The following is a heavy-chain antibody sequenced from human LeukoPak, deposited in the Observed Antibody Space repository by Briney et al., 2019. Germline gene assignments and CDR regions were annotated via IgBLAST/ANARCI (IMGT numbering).Heavy chain of an antibody. Sequence: ASVKVSCKASGYTFTNYYMHWVRQAPGQGLEWMGIIKPSGGATSYAQKFQGRVTMTRDTSTNTGYMDLSSLTSEDTAVYYCAKDRSDTSDWSCFDYWGQGTLVTVSS. CDR1: GYTFTNYY. CDR2: IKPSGGAT. V-gene: IGHV1-46*01. J-gene: IGHJ4*02. D-gene: IGHD6-19*01. CDR3: AKDRSDTSDWSCFDY.